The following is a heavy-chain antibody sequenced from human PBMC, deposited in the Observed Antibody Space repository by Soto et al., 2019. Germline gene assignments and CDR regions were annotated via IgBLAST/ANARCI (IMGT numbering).Heavy chain of an antibody. CDR1: GFTFSSYA. J-gene: IGHJ4*02. V-gene: IGHV3-30-3*01. D-gene: IGHD3-10*01. CDR3: ARDLGPQQDLWFGELLSPPDY. Sequence: GGSLRLSCAASGFTFSSYAMHWVRQAPGKGLEWVAVISYDGSNKYYADSVKGRFTISRDNSKNTLYLQMNSLRAEDTAVYYCARDLGPQQDLWFGELLSPPDYWGQGTLVTVSS. CDR2: ISYDGSNK.